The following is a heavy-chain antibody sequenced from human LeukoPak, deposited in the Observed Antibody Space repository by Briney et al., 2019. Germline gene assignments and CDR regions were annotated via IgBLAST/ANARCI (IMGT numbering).Heavy chain of an antibody. CDR2: MSPNSGNT. Sequence: ASVKVSCKASGYTFTSYDITWVRQAPGQGLERMGWMSPNSGNTGYAQKFQGRVTMTRNTSITTAYMELSSLTSEDTAVYYCARETTISPYYFDYWGLGSQVTVSP. J-gene: IGHJ4*02. D-gene: IGHD3-9*01. CDR3: ARETTISPYYFDY. V-gene: IGHV1-8*01. CDR1: GYTFTSYD.